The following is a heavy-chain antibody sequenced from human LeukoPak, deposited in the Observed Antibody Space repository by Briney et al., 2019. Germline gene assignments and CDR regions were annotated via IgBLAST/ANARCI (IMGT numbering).Heavy chain of an antibody. Sequence: GGSLRLSCAASGFSFYDFYMSCIRQAPGMGLEWISYIGTRSNPIYYADSVKGRFTISMDDAKNSLYLQMNSLRDEDTAVYFCATEGQGSGRDFDYWGKGILVTVSS. CDR2: IGTRSNPI. CDR3: ATEGQGSGRDFDY. J-gene: IGHJ4*02. D-gene: IGHD1-26*01. CDR1: GFSFYDFY. V-gene: IGHV3-11*01.